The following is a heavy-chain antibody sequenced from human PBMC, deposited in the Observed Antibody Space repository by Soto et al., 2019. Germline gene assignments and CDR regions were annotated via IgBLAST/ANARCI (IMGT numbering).Heavy chain of an antibody. CDR1: GFTFSSYW. Sequence: GGSLRLSCAASGFTFSSYWMSWVRQAPGKGLEWVANIKQDGSEKYYVDSVKGRFTISRDNAKNSPYLQMNSLRAEDTAVYYCARIGATYYDFWSGYNPTQYFDYWGQGTLVTVSS. CDR2: IKQDGSEK. D-gene: IGHD3-3*01. CDR3: ARIGATYYDFWSGYNPTQYFDY. J-gene: IGHJ4*02. V-gene: IGHV3-7*01.